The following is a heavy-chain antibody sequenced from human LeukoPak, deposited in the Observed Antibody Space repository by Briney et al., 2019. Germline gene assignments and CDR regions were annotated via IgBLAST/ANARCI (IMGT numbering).Heavy chain of an antibody. J-gene: IGHJ3*02. CDR1: GFTFSSYA. CDR3: AKGVYGSGSAGVDAFDI. Sequence: WGSHRLSWAASGFTFSSYAMSWVLQAPGKGLEWVSAISGSGGSTYYADSVKGRFTISRDNSKNTLYLQMNSLRADDTAVYYCAKGVYGSGSAGVDAFDIWGQGTMVTVSS. CDR2: ISGSGGST. D-gene: IGHD3-10*01. V-gene: IGHV3-23*01.